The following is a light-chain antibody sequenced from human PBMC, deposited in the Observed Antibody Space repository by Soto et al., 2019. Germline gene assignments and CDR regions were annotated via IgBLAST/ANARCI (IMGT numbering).Light chain of an antibody. J-gene: IGKJ1*01. CDR2: GAS. CDR1: QSVSSN. CDR3: QQYNNWPPTWT. V-gene: IGKV3-15*01. Sequence: EIVMTQSPATLSVSPGERATLSCRASQSVSSNLAWYQQKPGQAPRLLIYGASTRATAIPARFSGSGSGTEFTLTISSLQSEDFAVYYCQQYNNWPPTWTFGQVTKLEIK.